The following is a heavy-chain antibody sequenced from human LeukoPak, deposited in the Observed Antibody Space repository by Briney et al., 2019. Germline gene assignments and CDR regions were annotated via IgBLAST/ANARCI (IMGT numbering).Heavy chain of an antibody. D-gene: IGHD3-10*01. CDR2: IIPIFGTA. CDR1: GYTLTELS. V-gene: IGHV1-69*06. CDR3: ASSEMVRGDIDRTTC. Sequence: SVKVSCKVSGYTLTELSMHWVRQAPGQGLEWMGGIIPIFGTANYAQKFQGRVTITADKSTSTAYMELSSLRSEDTAVYYCASSEMVRGDIDRTTCWGQGTLVTVSS. J-gene: IGHJ4*02.